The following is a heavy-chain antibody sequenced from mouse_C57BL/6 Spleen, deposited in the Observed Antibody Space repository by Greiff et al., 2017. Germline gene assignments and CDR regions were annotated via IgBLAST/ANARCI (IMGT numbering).Heavy chain of an antibody. V-gene: IGHV1-5*01. J-gene: IGHJ1*03. CDR2: IYPGNSDT. CDR1: GYTFTSYW. CDR3: TRPDGYYVEGYCDV. Sequence: EVKLVESGTVLARPGASVKMSCKTSGYTFTSYWMHWVKQRPGQGLEWIGAIYPGNSDTSYNQKFKGKAKLTAVTSASTAYMELSSLTNEDSAVYYCTRPDGYYVEGYCDVWGTGTTVTVAS. D-gene: IGHD2-3*01.